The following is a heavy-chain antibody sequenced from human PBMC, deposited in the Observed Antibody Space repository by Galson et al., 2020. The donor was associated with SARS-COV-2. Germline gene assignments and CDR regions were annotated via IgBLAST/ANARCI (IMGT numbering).Heavy chain of an antibody. CDR3: ARARVDDYVWGSSRSTLNYFDS. J-gene: IGHJ4*02. Sequence: ASVKVSCKASGYTFTSYDINWVRQATGHGLEWMGWMNPNSGNTGYAQKFQGRVTMTRDTSISTAYMELRSLRSEDTAVYFCARARVDDYVWGSSRSTLNYFDSWGQGTLVTVSS. D-gene: IGHD3-16*02. V-gene: IGHV1-8*01. CDR2: MNPNSGNT. CDR1: GYTFTSYD.